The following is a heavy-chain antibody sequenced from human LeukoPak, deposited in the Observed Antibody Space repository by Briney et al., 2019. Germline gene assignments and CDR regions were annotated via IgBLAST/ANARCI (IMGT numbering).Heavy chain of an antibody. J-gene: IGHJ4*02. CDR1: GYTVTCYY. CDR3: SRVTGYELVFHTLAS. Sequence: GASVKVSCKASGYTVTCYYMHWVRQAPGQGLEWMGWINPNSGGTNYSQKFHGRGTMTRDTSISTAYMELSRPRSDDTAVDYCSRVTGYELVFHTLASWGKETLVTVS. V-gene: IGHV1-2*02. CDR2: INPNSGGT. D-gene: IGHD2-2*01.